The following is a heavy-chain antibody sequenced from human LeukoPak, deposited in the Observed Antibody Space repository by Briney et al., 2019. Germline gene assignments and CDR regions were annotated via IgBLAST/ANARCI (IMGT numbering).Heavy chain of an antibody. V-gene: IGHV3-74*01. J-gene: IGHJ4*02. Sequence: AGGSLRLSCAASGFTFSNYWMHWVRQAPGKGLVWVSRINSDASSTRYADSVKGRFTISRDNAKNTLYLQMNSLRAEDTAVYYCATSREYSGYDPGHWGQGTLVTVSS. CDR3: ATSREYSGYDPGH. CDR2: INSDASST. CDR1: GFTFSNYW. D-gene: IGHD5-12*01.